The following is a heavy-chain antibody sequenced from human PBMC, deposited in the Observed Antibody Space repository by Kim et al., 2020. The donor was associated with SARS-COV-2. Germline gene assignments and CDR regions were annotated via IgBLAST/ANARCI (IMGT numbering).Heavy chain of an antibody. D-gene: IGHD3-22*01. Sequence: GGSLRLSCAASGFTFSSYSMNWVRQAPGKGLEWVSSISSSSSYIYYADSVKGRFTISRDNAKNSLYLQLNSLRAEDTAVYYCARDSYHYDSSGYRNPILDYWGQGTLVTVSS. CDR2: ISSSSSYI. J-gene: IGHJ4*02. CDR3: ARDSYHYDSSGYRNPILDY. CDR1: GFTFSSYS. V-gene: IGHV3-21*01.